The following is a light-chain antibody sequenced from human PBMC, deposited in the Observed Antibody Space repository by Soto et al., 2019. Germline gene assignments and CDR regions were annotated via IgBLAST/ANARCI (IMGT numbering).Light chain of an antibody. CDR1: PSVSSD. V-gene: IGKV3-15*01. J-gene: IGKJ4*01. CDR2: DAS. Sequence: EIVMTQSPATLSVSPGERATLSCRASPSVSSDLAWYQQKPGQAPRLLIYDASTRATGIPVRFSGSGSGTEFTLTISSLQSEDFALYYCQQYNKWPPLTFGGGIKVEI. CDR3: QQYNKWPPLT.